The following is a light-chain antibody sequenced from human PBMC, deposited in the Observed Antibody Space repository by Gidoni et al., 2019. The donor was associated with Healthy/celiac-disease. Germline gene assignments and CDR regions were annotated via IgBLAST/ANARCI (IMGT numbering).Light chain of an antibody. CDR1: QSVSSN. J-gene: IGKJ5*01. Sequence: EILMTPSPATLSVSPGERATLSCRASQSVSSNLAWYQQKPGQAPRLLIYGASTRAPGIPARFSGSGSGTEFTLTISSLQSEDFAVYYCQQYNNWPPITFGQGTRLEIK. CDR2: GAS. CDR3: QQYNNWPPIT. V-gene: IGKV3-15*01.